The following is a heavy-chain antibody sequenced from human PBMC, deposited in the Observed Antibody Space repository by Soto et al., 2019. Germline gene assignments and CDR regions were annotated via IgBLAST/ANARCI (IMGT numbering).Heavy chain of an antibody. D-gene: IGHD2-2*01. J-gene: IGHJ3*02. CDR1: GFTFSSYA. V-gene: IGHV3-23*01. Sequence: PGGSLRLSCAASGFTFSSYAMSWVRQAPGKGLEWVSAISGSGGSTYYADSVKGRFTISRDNSKNTLYLQMNSLRAEDTAVYYCSFHRVPEAYQPDAIDIWGQGTMVTVSS. CDR2: ISGSGGST. CDR3: SFHRVPEAYQPDAIDI.